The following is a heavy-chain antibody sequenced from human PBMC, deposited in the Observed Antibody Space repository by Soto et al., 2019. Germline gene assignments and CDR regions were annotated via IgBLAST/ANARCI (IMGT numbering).Heavy chain of an antibody. CDR2: IKQDGSEK. CDR1: GFTFSNYW. D-gene: IGHD4-17*01. Sequence: EVQLVESGGGLVQPGGSLRLSCVVSGFTFSNYWMSWVRQAPGKGLEWVADIKQDGSEKYYVDSVKGRFTISRDNAKNSLYLQMNSLRSEDTAMYYCARGAYDYGDYVDAFDIWGQGTMFTVSS. CDR3: ARGAYDYGDYVDAFDI. V-gene: IGHV3-7*01. J-gene: IGHJ3*02.